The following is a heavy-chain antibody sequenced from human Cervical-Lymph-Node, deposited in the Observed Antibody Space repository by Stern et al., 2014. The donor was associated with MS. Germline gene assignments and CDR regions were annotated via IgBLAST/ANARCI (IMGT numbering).Heavy chain of an antibody. CDR1: GGTFNNYA. CDR2: ILPIYDAP. J-gene: IGHJ6*02. D-gene: IGHD3-22*01. Sequence: QVQLVQSGAEVKKPGSSVKVSCRAPGGTFNNYAFSWVRQAPGQGLEWLGGILPIYDAPNYAQKFQGRVTITADKSTSTVYMELHSLRSDDTAVYYCARTYYFDDSGYYYPHYYYGLDVWGQGTTVTVSS. V-gene: IGHV1-69*06. CDR3: ARTYYFDDSGYYYPHYYYGLDV.